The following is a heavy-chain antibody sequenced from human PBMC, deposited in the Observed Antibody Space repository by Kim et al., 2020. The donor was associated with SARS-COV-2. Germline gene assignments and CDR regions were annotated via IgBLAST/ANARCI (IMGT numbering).Heavy chain of an antibody. D-gene: IGHD2-15*01. Sequence: SETLSLTCAVHGGSFSGYYWSWIRQHQGKGLVWIGEINHSGSTNYNPSLKSRVTISVDTSKNQFSLKLSSVTAADTAVYYCARGSRSRTTQYCSGGSCYSDAFDIWGQGTMVTVSS. CDR3: ARGSRSRTTQYCSGGSCYSDAFDI. J-gene: IGHJ3*02. CDR1: GGSFSGYY. V-gene: IGHV4-34*01. CDR2: INHSGST.